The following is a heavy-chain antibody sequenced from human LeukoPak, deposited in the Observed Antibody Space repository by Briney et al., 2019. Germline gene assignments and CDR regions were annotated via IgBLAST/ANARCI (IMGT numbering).Heavy chain of an antibody. J-gene: IGHJ4*02. CDR2: INHSGST. CDR3: ASNLGNWVSDY. D-gene: IGHD7-27*01. Sequence: SETLSLTCAVYGGSFSGYYWSWIRQPPGKGLEWIGEINHSGSTNYNPSLKSRVTISVDTSKNQFSLKLSSVTAADTAVYYCASNLGNWVSDYWGQGTLVTVSS. V-gene: IGHV4-34*01. CDR1: GGSFSGYY.